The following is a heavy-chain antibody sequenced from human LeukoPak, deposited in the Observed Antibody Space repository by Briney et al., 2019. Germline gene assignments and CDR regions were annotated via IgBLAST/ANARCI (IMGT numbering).Heavy chain of an antibody. D-gene: IGHD6-6*01. CDR1: GFTFDHYG. Sequence: GGSLRLSCAVSGFTFDHYGMHWVREAPGKGLEWVANIKQDGSEKYYVDSVKGRFTISRDNAKNSLYLQMNSLRVEDAAVYYCANEYTKGDVWGQGTVVTVSS. V-gene: IGHV3-7*03. J-gene: IGHJ3*01. CDR2: IKQDGSEK. CDR3: ANEYTKGDV.